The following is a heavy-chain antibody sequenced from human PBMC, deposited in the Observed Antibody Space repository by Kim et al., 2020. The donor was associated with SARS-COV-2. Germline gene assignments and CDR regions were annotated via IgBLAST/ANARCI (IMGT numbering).Heavy chain of an antibody. V-gene: IGHV1-24*01. CDR2: FDPEDGET. CDR3: ATFGGSVTQPQH. J-gene: IGHJ1*01. Sequence: ASVKVSCKVSGYTLTELSMHWVRQAPGKGLEWMGGFDPEDGETIYAQKFQGRVTMTEDTSTDTAYMELSSLRSEDTAVYYCATFGGSVTQPQHWGQGTLVTVSS. D-gene: IGHD3-10*01. CDR1: GYTLTELS.